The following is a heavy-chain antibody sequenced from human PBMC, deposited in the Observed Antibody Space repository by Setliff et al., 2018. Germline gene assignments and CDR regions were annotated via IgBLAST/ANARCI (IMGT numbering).Heavy chain of an antibody. CDR2: VYNTGTT. CDR1: GDSISNSDYY. D-gene: IGHD2-8*02. CDR3: ARAPQYTNYWYALSWVDP. V-gene: IGHV4-39*02. J-gene: IGHJ5*02. Sequence: PSETLSLTCIVAGDSISNSDYYWGWIRQPPGKGLEWIGRVYNTGTTNYNPSLKSRVTISISADTSNKSFALNLFSVTAADTAIYYCARAPQYTNYWYALSWVDPWGQGTLVTVSS.